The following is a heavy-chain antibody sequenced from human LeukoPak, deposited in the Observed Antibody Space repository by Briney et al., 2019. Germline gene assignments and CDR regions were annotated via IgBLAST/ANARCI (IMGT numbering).Heavy chain of an antibody. CDR2: INHSGST. J-gene: IGHJ5*02. D-gene: IGHD6-19*01. Sequence: SETLSLTCAVYGGFFSGYYWSWIRQPPGKGLEWIGEINHSGSTNYNPSLKSRVTISVDTSKNQFSLKLSSVTAADTAVYYCARGELDSSGWYGADWFDPWGQGTLVTVSS. V-gene: IGHV4-34*01. CDR1: GGFFSGYY. CDR3: ARGELDSSGWYGADWFDP.